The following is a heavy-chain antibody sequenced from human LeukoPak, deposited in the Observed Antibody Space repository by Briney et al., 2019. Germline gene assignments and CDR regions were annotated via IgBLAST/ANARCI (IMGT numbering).Heavy chain of an antibody. J-gene: IGHJ4*02. CDR3: AGPAVALFDY. D-gene: IGHD6-19*01. Sequence: SETLSLTCTVSGGSISSSSYYWGWIRQPPGKGLEWIGSIYYSGSTYYNPSLKSRVTISVDTSKNQFSPKLSSVTAADTAVYYCAGPAVALFDYWGQGTLVTVSS. CDR1: GGSISSSSYY. V-gene: IGHV4-39*01. CDR2: IYYSGST.